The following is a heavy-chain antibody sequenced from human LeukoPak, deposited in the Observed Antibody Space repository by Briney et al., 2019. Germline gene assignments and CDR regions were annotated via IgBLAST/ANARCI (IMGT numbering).Heavy chain of an antibody. Sequence: GGSLRLSCAASGFTVSAYAMAWVRQAPGKGLEWVSTIYDDNTYYADSVKGRFAISTDNSKNTLYLQMNSLRVEDTAVYFCAARKVRGVWYYLDYWGQGTLVTVSS. CDR3: AARKVRGVWYYLDY. CDR1: GFTVSAYA. J-gene: IGHJ4*02. V-gene: IGHV3-23*01. D-gene: IGHD3-10*01. CDR2: IYDDNT.